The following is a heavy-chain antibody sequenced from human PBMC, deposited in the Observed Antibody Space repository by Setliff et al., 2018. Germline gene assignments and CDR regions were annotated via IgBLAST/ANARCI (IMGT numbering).Heavy chain of an antibody. D-gene: IGHD3-22*01. CDR2: VYYSGTT. CDR3: ARDSALHSYHYDSSGYLDY. V-gene: IGHV4-59*01. CDR1: GGSISTYY. Sequence: SETLSLTCTVSGGSISTYYWSWIRQTPVKGLEWIGYVYYSGTTNYNPLFKSRVTISADRPKNQFSLKLSSVTAADTGVYYCARDSALHSYHYDSSGYLDYWGQGALVTVSS. J-gene: IGHJ4*02.